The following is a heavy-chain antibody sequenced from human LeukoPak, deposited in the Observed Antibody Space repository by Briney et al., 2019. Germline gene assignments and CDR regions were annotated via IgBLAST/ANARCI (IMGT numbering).Heavy chain of an antibody. Sequence: ASVKVSCKASGYTFTSYDINWVRQATGQGLEWMGWMNPNSGNTGYAQKFQGRVTMTRNTSLSTAYMELSSLRSEDTAVYYCARGGGGDYYDSSGYPDYWGQGTLVTVSS. J-gene: IGHJ4*02. D-gene: IGHD3-22*01. CDR2: MNPNSGNT. CDR1: GYTFTSYD. V-gene: IGHV1-8*01. CDR3: ARGGGGDYYDSSGYPDY.